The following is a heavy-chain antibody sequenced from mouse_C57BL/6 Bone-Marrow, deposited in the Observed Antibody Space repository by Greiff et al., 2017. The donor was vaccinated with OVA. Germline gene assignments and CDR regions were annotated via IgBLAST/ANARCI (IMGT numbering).Heavy chain of an antibody. D-gene: IGHD1-2*01. CDR1: GYTFTSYW. V-gene: IGHV1-59*01. Sequence: VQLQQPGAELVRPGTSVKLSCKASGYTFTSYWMHWVKQRPGQGLEWIGVIDPSDSYTNYNQKFKGKATLTVDTSSSTAYMQLSSLTSEDSAVYYCAPLLRPFAYWGQGTLVTVSA. CDR2: IDPSDSYT. CDR3: APLLRPFAY. J-gene: IGHJ3*01.